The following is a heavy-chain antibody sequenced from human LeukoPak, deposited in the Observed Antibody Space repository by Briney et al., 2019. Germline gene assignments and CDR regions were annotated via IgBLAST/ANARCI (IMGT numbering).Heavy chain of an antibody. CDR1: GYTFTTYA. J-gene: IGHJ6*02. CDR2: IDTNTGNP. D-gene: IGHD1-26*01. Sequence: GASVKVSCKASGYTFTTYAMNWVRQAPGQGLEWMGWIDTNTGNPTYAQGFTGRFVFSLDTSVSTAYLQISSLKAEDTAVYYCARDSGGSPYYYYYGMDVWGQGTTVTVSS. V-gene: IGHV7-4-1*02. CDR3: ARDSGGSPYYYYYGMDV.